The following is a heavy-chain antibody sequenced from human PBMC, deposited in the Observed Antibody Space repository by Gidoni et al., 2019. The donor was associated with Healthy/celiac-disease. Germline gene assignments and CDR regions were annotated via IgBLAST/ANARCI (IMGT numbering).Heavy chain of an antibody. CDR1: GGPISSSSYY. CDR2: IYYSGST. V-gene: IGHV4-39*07. Sequence: QLQLQESGPGLVKPSETLSLTCTVSGGPISSSSYYWGWLRQPPGKGLEWSGSIYYSGSTYYNPSLKSRVTISVDTSKNQFSLKLSSVTAADTAVYYCARGGPLNYWGQGTLVTVSS. J-gene: IGHJ4*02. CDR3: ARGGPLNY.